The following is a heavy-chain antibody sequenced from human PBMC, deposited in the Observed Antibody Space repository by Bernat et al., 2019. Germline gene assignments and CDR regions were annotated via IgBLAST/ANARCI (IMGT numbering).Heavy chain of an antibody. CDR2: IYYSGST. J-gene: IGHJ6*02. V-gene: IGHV4-39*01. Sequence: QLQLQESGPGLVKPSEILSLTCTVPGGSISSSSYYWGWIRQPPGKGLEWIGSIYYSGSTYYNPSLKSRVTISVDTSKNQYSLKLSSVTAADTAVYYCARHSGSYYTYYDYGMDVWGQGTIVTVSS. CDR1: GGSISSSSYY. D-gene: IGHD1-26*01. CDR3: ARHSGSYYTYYDYGMDV.